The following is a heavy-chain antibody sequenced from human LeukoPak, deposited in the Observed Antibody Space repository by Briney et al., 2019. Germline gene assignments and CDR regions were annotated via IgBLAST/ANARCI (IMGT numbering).Heavy chain of an antibody. J-gene: IGHJ4*02. CDR3: ARGPEAGISSSWDAVFDY. CDR1: GGSISRYY. D-gene: IGHD6-13*01. Sequence: SETLSLTCTVSGGSISRYYWSWIRQPAGKGLEWIGRIYTSGSTNYNPSLKSRVTMSVDTSKNQFSLTLSSVTAADTAVYYCARGPEAGISSSWDAVFDYWGQGTLVTVSS. CDR2: IYTSGST. V-gene: IGHV4-4*07.